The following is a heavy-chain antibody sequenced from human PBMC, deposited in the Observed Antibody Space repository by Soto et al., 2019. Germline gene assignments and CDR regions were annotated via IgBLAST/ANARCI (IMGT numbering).Heavy chain of an antibody. CDR1: GYSFSRYY. CDR2: INPSGDLT. Sequence: GASVKVSCKASGYSFSRYYMHWVRQAPGQGLEWMGIINPSGDLTSYAQKFQGRVTMTRDTSTRTVYMELSSLRSDDTAVYYCARDSGGAYSYFDYWGQGTLVTVSS. D-gene: IGHD2-15*01. CDR3: ARDSGGAYSYFDY. J-gene: IGHJ4*02. V-gene: IGHV1-46*03.